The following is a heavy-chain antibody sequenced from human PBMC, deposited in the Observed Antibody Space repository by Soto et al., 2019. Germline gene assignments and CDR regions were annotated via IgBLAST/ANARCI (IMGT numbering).Heavy chain of an antibody. V-gene: IGHV3-48*02. CDR1: GFTFSSYS. CDR2: ISSSSSTI. J-gene: IGHJ6*02. CDR3: ARDQEFTMIVVVTPPRASRAEYGMDV. D-gene: IGHD3-22*01. Sequence: GGSLRLSCAASGFTFSSYSMNWVRQAPGKGLEWVSYISSSSSTIYYADSVKGRFTISRDNAKNSLYLQMNSLRDEDTAVYYCARDQEFTMIVVVTPPRASRAEYGMDVWGQGTTVTVSS.